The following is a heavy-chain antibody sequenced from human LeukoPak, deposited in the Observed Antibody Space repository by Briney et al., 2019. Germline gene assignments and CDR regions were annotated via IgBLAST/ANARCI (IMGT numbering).Heavy chain of an antibody. CDR1: GFTFSNYW. V-gene: IGHV3-7*01. D-gene: IGHD4-11*01. Sequence: GGSLRLSCVVSGFTFSNYWMSWVRQAPGKGLEWVANIKQDESEKYYVDSVKGRFTISRDNAKNSLYLQMNSLRAEDTAVYYCARGSAVTANNFDFWGQGALVTVSS. J-gene: IGHJ4*02. CDR3: ARGSAVTANNFDF. CDR2: IKQDESEK.